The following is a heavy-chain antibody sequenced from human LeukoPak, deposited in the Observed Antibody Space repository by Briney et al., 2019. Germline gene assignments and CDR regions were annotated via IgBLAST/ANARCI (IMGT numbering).Heavy chain of an antibody. CDR2: ISAYNGNT. Sequence: ASVKVSCKASGYTFTSYGISWVRQAPGQGLEWMGWISAYNGNTNHAQKLQGRVTMTTDTSTSTAYMELRSLRSDDTAVYYCAREVEPAAKDDYYGMDVWGQGTTVTVSS. V-gene: IGHV1-18*01. J-gene: IGHJ6*02. CDR3: AREVEPAAKDDYYGMDV. CDR1: GYTFTSYG. D-gene: IGHD2-2*01.